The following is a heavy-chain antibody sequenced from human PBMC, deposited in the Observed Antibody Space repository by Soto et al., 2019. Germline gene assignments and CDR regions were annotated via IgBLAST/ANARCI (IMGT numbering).Heavy chain of an antibody. CDR3: ARERQATTVTLPDY. V-gene: IGHV3-23*01. CDR2: ISGSGGST. Sequence: EVQLLESGGGLVQPGGSLRLSCAASGFTFSSYAMSWVRQAPGKGLDWVSTISGSGGSTYYADSVKGRFTISRDNSKNTLYLQMNSPRAEDTAVYYCARERQATTVTLPDYWGQGTLVTVSS. J-gene: IGHJ4*02. CDR1: GFTFSSYA. D-gene: IGHD4-17*01.